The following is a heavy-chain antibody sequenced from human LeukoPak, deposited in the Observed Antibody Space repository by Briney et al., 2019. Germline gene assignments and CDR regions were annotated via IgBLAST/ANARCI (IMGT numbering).Heavy chain of an antibody. CDR1: GGSISSNY. V-gene: IGHV4-59*08. Sequence: PSETLSLTCTVSGGSISSNYWNWISQPPGKGLEWIGSIFDSGSTKYNPSLKSRVTMSVDTFKNQFSLMLSFVSAADTAVYYCAASARLVLQESVYWGQGTLVTVSS. D-gene: IGHD6-19*01. CDR2: IFDSGST. CDR3: AASARLVLQESVY. J-gene: IGHJ4*02.